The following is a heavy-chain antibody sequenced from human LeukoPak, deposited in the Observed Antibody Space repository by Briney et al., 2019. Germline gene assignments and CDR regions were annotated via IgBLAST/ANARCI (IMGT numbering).Heavy chain of an antibody. CDR3: AREGFTATGVNYYYHMDV. J-gene: IGHJ6*03. D-gene: IGHD5-18*01. CDR2: ISAYNGAS. Sequence: ASVTVSCKASGFTFTSWTFSWVRQAPGQGGEWMGWISAYNGASNYAQKLQGRVTMTTDASTDTVYMELRSLRSDDTAVYFCAREGFTATGVNYYYHMDVWGEGTSVTVSS. V-gene: IGHV1-18*01. CDR1: GFTFTSWT.